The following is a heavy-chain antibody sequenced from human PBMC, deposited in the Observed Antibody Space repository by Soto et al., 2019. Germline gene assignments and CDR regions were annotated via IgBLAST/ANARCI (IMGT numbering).Heavy chain of an antibody. J-gene: IGHJ5*02. V-gene: IGHV3-30*18. D-gene: IGHD1-26*01. CDR1: GFTFSSYG. Sequence: QVQLVESGGGVVQPGRSLRLSCAASGFTFSSYGMHWVRQAPGKGLEWVAVISYDGSNKYYADSVKGRFTISRDNSKNTLYLQMTSLRAEDPAVYYCAKDQGWEHPPTWFAPWGRGPLFTVSS. CDR3: AKDQGWEHPPTWFAP. CDR2: ISYDGSNK.